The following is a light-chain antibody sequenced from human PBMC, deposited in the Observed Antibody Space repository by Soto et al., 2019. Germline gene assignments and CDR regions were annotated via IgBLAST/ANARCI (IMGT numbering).Light chain of an antibody. CDR3: KSFNSIITLV. V-gene: IGLV2-14*03. CDR2: DDS. Sequence: QSALTQPASVSGAPGQSITISCTGTSSDVGGYNYVSWYQQHPGKAPKLMIYDDSNRPSGVPNRFSGSKSGNTASLTISGLQTEDEADYYCKSFNSIITLVFGGGTKVTVL. J-gene: IGLJ3*02. CDR1: SSDVGGYNY.